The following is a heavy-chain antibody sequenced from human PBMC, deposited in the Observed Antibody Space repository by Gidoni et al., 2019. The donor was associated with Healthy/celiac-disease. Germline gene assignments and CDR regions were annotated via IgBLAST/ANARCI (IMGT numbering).Heavy chain of an antibody. V-gene: IGHV4-34*01. Sequence: QVQLQQWGAGLLKPSETLSLTCAVYGGSFSGYYWSWIRQPPGKGLEWIGEINHSGSTNYNPSLKSRVTISVDTSKNQFSLKLSSVTAADTAVYYCARETTVRCPFDYWGQGTLVTVSS. CDR2: INHSGST. CDR1: GGSFSGYY. J-gene: IGHJ4*02. D-gene: IGHD4-17*01. CDR3: ARETTVRCPFDY.